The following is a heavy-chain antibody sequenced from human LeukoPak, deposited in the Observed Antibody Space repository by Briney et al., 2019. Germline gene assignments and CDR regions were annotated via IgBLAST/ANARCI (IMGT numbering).Heavy chain of an antibody. J-gene: IGHJ4*02. CDR1: GYTFTSYD. CDR3: ASELRWQPH. D-gene: IGHD4-23*01. V-gene: IGHV1-8*02. Sequence: ASVKVSCKASGYTFTSYDINWVRQATGQGLEWMGWINPNSGNTGYAQRFQGRIIMTSDTSISTAYLELSSLRSEDTAVYYCASELRWQPHWGQGTLVTVSS. CDR2: INPNSGNT.